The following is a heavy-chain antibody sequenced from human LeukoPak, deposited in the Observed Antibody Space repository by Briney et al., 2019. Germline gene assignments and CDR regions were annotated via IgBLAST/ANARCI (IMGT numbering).Heavy chain of an antibody. CDR3: ASNPGYSSSWEEYYFDY. Sequence: GGALRLSCAASGFTFSSYAMHWVRQAPGKGLEWVAVISYDGSNKYYADSVKGRFTISRDNSKNTLYLQMNSLRAEDTAVYYCASNPGYSSSWEEYYFDYWGQGTLVTVSS. CDR1: GFTFSSYA. J-gene: IGHJ4*02. V-gene: IGHV3-30-3*01. D-gene: IGHD6-13*01. CDR2: ISYDGSNK.